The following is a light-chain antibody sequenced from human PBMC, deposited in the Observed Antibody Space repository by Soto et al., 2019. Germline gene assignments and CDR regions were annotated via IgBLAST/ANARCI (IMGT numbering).Light chain of an antibody. CDR3: KQYNNWPFT. CDR2: GAS. V-gene: IGKV3-15*01. Sequence: EIVMTQSPATLSVSPGERATLSCRASQSVSSNLAWYQQKPGQAPRLLIYGASTRATRIPARFSGSGSGTESTLTIRSLQSEEFAVYYCKQYNNWPFTFGPGTRVDIK. J-gene: IGKJ3*01. CDR1: QSVSSN.